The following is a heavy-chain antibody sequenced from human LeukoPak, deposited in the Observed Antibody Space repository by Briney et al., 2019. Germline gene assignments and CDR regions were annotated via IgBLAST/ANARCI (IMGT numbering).Heavy chain of an antibody. CDR2: INPSGGST. CDR1: GYTFTSYY. CDR3: ARDSLHYDFWSGGGTFDY. Sequence: ASVKVSCKASGYTFTSYYMHWVRQAPGQGLEWMGIINPSGGSTSYAQKFQGRVTMTRDTSTSPVYMELSSLRSEDTAVYYCARDSLHYDFWSGGGTFDYWGQGTLVTVSS. D-gene: IGHD3-3*01. V-gene: IGHV1-46*01. J-gene: IGHJ4*02.